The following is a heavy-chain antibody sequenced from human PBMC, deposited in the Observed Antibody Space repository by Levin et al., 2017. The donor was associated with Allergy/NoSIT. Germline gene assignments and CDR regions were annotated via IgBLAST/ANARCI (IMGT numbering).Heavy chain of an antibody. Sequence: GESLKISCAASGFTFSSYAMHWVRQAPGKGLEWVAVISYDGSNKYYADSVKGRFTISRDNSKNTLYLQMNSLRAEDTAVYYCARGGGYNDYWGQGTLVTVSS. CDR3: ARGGGYNDY. CDR2: ISYDGSNK. D-gene: IGHD5-24*01. J-gene: IGHJ4*02. V-gene: IGHV3-30-3*01. CDR1: GFTFSSYA.